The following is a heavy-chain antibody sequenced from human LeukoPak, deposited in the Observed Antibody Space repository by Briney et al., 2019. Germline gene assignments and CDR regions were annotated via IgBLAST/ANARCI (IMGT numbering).Heavy chain of an antibody. CDR2: IHYSARI. J-gene: IGHJ5*02. CDR1: GYSISSGYY. CDR3: TREVRSAWASFDP. V-gene: IGHV4-38-2*02. D-gene: IGHD1-26*01. Sequence: SETLSLTCTVSGYSISSGYYWGWIRPPPGKGLEWIGSIHYSARIYYNPSLKSRLTISPDTSKNQFSLKLTSVTAADTAVYYCTREVRSAWASFDPWGQGTLVIVSS.